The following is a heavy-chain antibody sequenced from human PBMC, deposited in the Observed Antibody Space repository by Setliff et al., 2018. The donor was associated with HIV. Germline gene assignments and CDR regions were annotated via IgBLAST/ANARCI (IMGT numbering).Heavy chain of an antibody. CDR1: GGFISNHY. CDR2: THYSGSS. Sequence: SETLSLTCTLSGGFISNHYWNWIRQPPGKGLEWIGSTHYSGSSYYSPSLKSRVTISLDTSKNQFSLKLSSMTAADTAVYYCARDVGLCGVDCWPYFYYDLWGRGNLVTVSS. J-gene: IGHJ2*01. D-gene: IGHD2-21*02. CDR3: ARDVGLCGVDCWPYFYYDL. V-gene: IGHV4-59*11.